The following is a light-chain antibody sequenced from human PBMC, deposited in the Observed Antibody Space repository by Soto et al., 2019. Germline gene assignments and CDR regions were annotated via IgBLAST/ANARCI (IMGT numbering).Light chain of an antibody. CDR3: QHQRT. CDR2: AAS. CDR1: QSISSY. V-gene: IGKV1-39*01. J-gene: IGKJ1*01. Sequence: DIQMTQSPSSLSASVGDRVTITCRASQSISSYLNWYQQKPGKAPKLLIYAASSLQSGVPSRFSGSGSGTEFTLTITSLQPDDFATYYCQHQRTFGQGTKVDIK.